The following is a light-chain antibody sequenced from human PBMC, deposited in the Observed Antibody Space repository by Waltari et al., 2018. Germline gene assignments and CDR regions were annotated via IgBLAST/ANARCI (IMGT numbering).Light chain of an antibody. V-gene: IGLV3-19*01. CDR3: HSRKGCDNQVV. CDR2: GKE. CDR1: SLRTSY. Sequence: SSELTQGPDVSVALGQTVKITCQGDSLRTSYASWYQVKPGQAPLLVLFGKEKRPSGIPDRISGYSSGTTSSLTITGAQAEDEADYYCHSRKGCDNQVVFGGGTKLTVL. J-gene: IGLJ3*02.